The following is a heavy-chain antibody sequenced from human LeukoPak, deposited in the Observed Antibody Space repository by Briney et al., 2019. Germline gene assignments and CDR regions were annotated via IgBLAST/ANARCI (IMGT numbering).Heavy chain of an antibody. CDR3: AKLTASGSHYYGMDV. J-gene: IGHJ6*02. CDR1: GFTFGSYA. CDR2: ISGSGGST. Sequence: GGSLRLSCAASGFTFGSYAMSWVRQAPGKGLEWVSAISGSGGSTYYADSVKGRFTISRDNSKNTLYLQMNSLRAEDTAVYYCAKLTASGSHYYGMDVWGQGTTVTVSS. D-gene: IGHD1-26*01. V-gene: IGHV3-23*01.